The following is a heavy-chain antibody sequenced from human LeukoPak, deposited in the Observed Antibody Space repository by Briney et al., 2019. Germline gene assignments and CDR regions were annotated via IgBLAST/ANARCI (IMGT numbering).Heavy chain of an antibody. CDR1: GFTFSSYE. J-gene: IGHJ4*02. CDR2: ISSSGSTI. D-gene: IGHD3-10*01. CDR3: ARARVLLWFGESNYYFDY. Sequence: PGGSLRLSCAASGFTFSSYEMNWVRQAPGKGLEWVSYISSSGSTIYYADSAKGRFTISRDNAKNSLYLQMNSLRAEDTAVYYCARARVLLWFGESNYYFDYWGQGTLVTVSS. V-gene: IGHV3-48*03.